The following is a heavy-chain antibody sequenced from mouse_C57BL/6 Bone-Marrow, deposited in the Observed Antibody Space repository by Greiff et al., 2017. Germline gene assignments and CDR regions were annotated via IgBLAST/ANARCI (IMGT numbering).Heavy chain of an antibody. D-gene: IGHD2-1*01. Sequence: EVKLVESGGGLVQPGGSMKLSCVASGFTFSNYWMNWVRQSPEKGLEWVAQIRLKSDNYATHYAESVKGRFTISRDDSKSSVYLQMNNLRAEDTRIYYCTSYYGNYFYYYAMDYWGQGTSVTVSS. CDR3: TSYYGNYFYYYAMDY. CDR1: GFTFSNYW. J-gene: IGHJ4*01. V-gene: IGHV6-3*01. CDR2: IRLKSDNYAT.